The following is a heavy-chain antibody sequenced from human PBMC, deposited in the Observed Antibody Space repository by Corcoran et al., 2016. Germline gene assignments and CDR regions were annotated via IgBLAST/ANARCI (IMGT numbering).Heavy chain of an antibody. V-gene: IGHV5-51*01. CDR3: ARRVWLGLNLGFDYFDY. CDR2: IYPGDFDT. D-gene: IGHD6-19*01. CDR1: GYDFSSYW. J-gene: IGHJ4*02. Sequence: EVQLVQSGAEVKKPGESLKISCKGSGYDFSSYWIGWVRQMPGKGLEWMGIIYPGDFDTKYSPSFQGQVTISVDRSLSTAYLQWNSLRASDTAIYYCARRVWLGLNLGFDYFDYWGQGTLVTVSS.